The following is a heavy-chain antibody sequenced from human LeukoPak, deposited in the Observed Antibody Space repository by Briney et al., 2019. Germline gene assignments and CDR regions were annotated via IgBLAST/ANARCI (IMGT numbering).Heavy chain of an antibody. CDR2: IIPILGIA. Sequence: SVKVSCKASGGTFSSYTISWVRQAPGQGLEWMGRIIPILGIANYAQKLQGRVTITADKSTSTAYMELSSLRSEDTAVYYCARALGPDNDAFDIWGQGTMVTVSS. CDR1: GGTFSSYT. V-gene: IGHV1-69*02. J-gene: IGHJ3*02. CDR3: ARALGPDNDAFDI. D-gene: IGHD1-14*01.